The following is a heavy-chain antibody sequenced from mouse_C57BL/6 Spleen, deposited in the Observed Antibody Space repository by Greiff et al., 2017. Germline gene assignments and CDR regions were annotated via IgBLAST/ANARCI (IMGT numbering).Heavy chain of an antibody. V-gene: IGHV1-15*01. CDR1: GYTFTDYE. J-gene: IGHJ3*01. CDR2: IDPETGGT. CDR3: TGDYDGAWFAY. D-gene: IGHD2-3*01. Sequence: VQLQESGAELVRPGASVTLSCKASGYTFTDYEMHWVKQTPVHGLEWIGAIDPETGGTAYNQKFKGEAILTADKSSSTAYMELRSLTSEDSAVYYFTGDYDGAWFAYWGQGTLVTVSA.